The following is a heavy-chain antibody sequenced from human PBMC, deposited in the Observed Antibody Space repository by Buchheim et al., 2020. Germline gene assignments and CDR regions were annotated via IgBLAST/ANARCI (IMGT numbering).Heavy chain of an antibody. J-gene: IGHJ4*02. CDR2: TYHSGSP. D-gene: IGHD3-16*01. Sequence: QLQLQESDSGLVKPSQTLSLTCAVSGDPITSGPYSWSWVRQRPGKGLEWIGYTYHSGSPNYNPSLTSRVIISVDKSKKQFSLNLRSMTAADTAVYYCARGYRFAYYFDYWGQGTL. CDR1: GDPITSGPYS. V-gene: IGHV4-30-2*01. CDR3: ARGYRFAYYFDY.